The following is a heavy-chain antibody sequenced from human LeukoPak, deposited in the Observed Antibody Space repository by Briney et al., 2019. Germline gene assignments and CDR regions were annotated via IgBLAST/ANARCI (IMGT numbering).Heavy chain of an antibody. D-gene: IGHD6-6*01. CDR3: ASDRGTTSSAGYYFDT. Sequence: QSGGSLRLSCAASGFTFSTFGMHWVRQAPGKGLEWVAFIWYDGGDKYYADSVKGRFTVSRDNSKNTLHLQVNSLRAEDTAVYYCASDRGTTSSAGYYFDTWGQGALVTVSS. V-gene: IGHV3-33*01. CDR2: IWYDGGDK. J-gene: IGHJ4*02. CDR1: GFTFSTFG.